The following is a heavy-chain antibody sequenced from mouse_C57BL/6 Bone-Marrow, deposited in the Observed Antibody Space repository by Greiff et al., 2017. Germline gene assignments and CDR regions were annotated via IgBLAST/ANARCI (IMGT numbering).Heavy chain of an antibody. D-gene: IGHD1-1*01. CDR2: INPNNGGF. CDR3: ARDYYCSSWYFDV. J-gene: IGHJ1*03. V-gene: IGHV1-26*01. CDR1: GYTFTDYY. Sequence: VQLQQSGPELVKPGASVKISCKASGYTFTDYYMNWVKQSHGKSLEWIGDINPNNGGFSYNQKFKGKATLTVDKSSSTAYMELRSLTSEDSAVYYCARDYYCSSWYFDVWGTGTTVTVSS.